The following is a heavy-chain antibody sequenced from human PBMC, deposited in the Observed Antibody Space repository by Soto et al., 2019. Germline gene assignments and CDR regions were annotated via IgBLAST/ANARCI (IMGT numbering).Heavy chain of an antibody. CDR2: ISAYNGNT. Sequence: QVQLVQSGAEVKKPGASVKVYCKASGYTFTSYGISWVRQAPGKGLEWMGWISAYNGNTKYAQKLQGRVTMTTDTSALTAYMALRSLRSDDTAVYYWAIDPNYCDYWGQGTLVTVSS. CDR3: AIDPNYCDY. V-gene: IGHV1-18*01. CDR1: GYTFTSYG. J-gene: IGHJ4*02.